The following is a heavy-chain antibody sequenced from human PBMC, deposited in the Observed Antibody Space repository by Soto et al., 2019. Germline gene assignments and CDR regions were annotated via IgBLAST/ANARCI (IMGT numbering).Heavy chain of an antibody. CDR1: GFTVSDHY. J-gene: IGHJ6*02. D-gene: IGHD5-18*01. CDR3: ARSSGWTQVVGYKYGLDV. Sequence: QVQLVESGGGLVKPGGSLRLSCAVSGFTVSDHYMTWIRQAPGKGLEWVSYISGSGTYTNYADSVKGRFIISRDIAQNSLWLQINSLIAEDTAVYYCARSSGWTQVVGYKYGLDVWGQGTAVTVSS. CDR2: ISGSGTYT. V-gene: IGHV3-11*06.